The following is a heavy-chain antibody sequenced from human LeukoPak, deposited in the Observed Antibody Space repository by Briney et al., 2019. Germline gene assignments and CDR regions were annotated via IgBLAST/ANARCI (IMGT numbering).Heavy chain of an antibody. Sequence: SQTLSLTCTVSGGSISSGDYYWIWIRQPPGKGLEWIGYIYYSGSTYYNPSLKSRVTISVDTSKNQFSLKLSSVTAADTAVYYCARVSGTVVPAAKDDYWGQGTLVTVSS. D-gene: IGHD2-2*01. CDR1: GGSISSGDYY. CDR3: ARVSGTVVPAAKDDY. V-gene: IGHV4-30-4*01. J-gene: IGHJ4*02. CDR2: IYYSGST.